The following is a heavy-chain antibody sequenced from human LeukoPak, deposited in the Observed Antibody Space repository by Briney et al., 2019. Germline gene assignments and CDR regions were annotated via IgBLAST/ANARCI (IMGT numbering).Heavy chain of an antibody. D-gene: IGHD3-10*01. V-gene: IGHV1-69*01. Sequence: SVKVSCKASGGTFSSYAISWVRQAPGQGLEWMGGVIPIFGTANYAQKFQGRVTITADESTSTAYMELSSLRSEDTAVYYCARDAVWFGELFFWFDPWGQGTLVTVSS. CDR2: VIPIFGTA. CDR3: ARDAVWFGELFFWFDP. CDR1: GGTFSSYA. J-gene: IGHJ5*02.